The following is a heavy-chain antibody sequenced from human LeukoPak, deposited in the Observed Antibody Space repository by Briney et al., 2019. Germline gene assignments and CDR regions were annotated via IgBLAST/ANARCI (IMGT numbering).Heavy chain of an antibody. Sequence: GGSLRLSCVASGFTFSSYWMHWVRQDPRKGLVWVSRINGDGRTINYADSVRGRFTISRDNAQESVFLQMNSLRADDTAVYYCARTYDFGRGPPGDAFDNWGPGTLVTVSS. CDR3: ARTYDFGRGPPGDAFDN. J-gene: IGHJ3*02. D-gene: IGHD3-3*01. CDR1: GFTFSSYW. CDR2: INGDGRTI. V-gene: IGHV3-74*01.